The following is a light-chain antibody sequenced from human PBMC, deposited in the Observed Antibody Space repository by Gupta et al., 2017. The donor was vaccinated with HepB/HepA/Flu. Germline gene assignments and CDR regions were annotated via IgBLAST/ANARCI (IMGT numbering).Light chain of an antibody. CDR1: QSISSY. V-gene: IGKV1-39*01. CDR2: ARS. Sequence: DIQMTQSPSSLSASVGDRVTITCRASQSISSYLNWYQQKPGKAPMLLIYARSTLQSGVPSRFSVSGSERDFTLTITRLQPEDFATYYCLQSYRTPLSFGGGTRVEMK. CDR3: LQSYRTPLS. J-gene: IGKJ4*01.